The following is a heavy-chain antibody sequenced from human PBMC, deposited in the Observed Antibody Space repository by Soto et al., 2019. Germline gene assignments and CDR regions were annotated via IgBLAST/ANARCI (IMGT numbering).Heavy chain of an antibody. J-gene: IGHJ4*02. CDR2: INQDRSER. D-gene: IGHD2-2*01. CDR1: RFAFSTYW. CDR3: AVGRGFCISTSCPGSDHFDY. Sequence: PGGSLRLSYAACRFAFSTYWMSWVRQAPGKGVEWVANINQDRSERYYVDSVKGRLTISSDNAKNSLFLQLNSLRAGDTAVYYCAVGRGFCISTSCPGSDHFDYWGQGTLVTVSS. V-gene: IGHV3-7*01.